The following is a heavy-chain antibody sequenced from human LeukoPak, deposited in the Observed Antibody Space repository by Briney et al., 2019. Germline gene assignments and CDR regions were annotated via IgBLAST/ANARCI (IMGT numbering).Heavy chain of an antibody. J-gene: IGHJ6*03. CDR1: TFTFSTYG. CDR3: ARCFDNYYYYYMDV. D-gene: IGHD3-9*01. V-gene: IGHV3-30*03. Sequence: GTSLRLSCAASTFTFSTYGMHWVRQAPGKGLEWVAVISYDGSAKFYADSLKGRFTISRDNAKNSLYLQMNSLRAEDTAVYYCARCFDNYYYYYMDVWGKGTTVTVSS. CDR2: ISYDGSAK.